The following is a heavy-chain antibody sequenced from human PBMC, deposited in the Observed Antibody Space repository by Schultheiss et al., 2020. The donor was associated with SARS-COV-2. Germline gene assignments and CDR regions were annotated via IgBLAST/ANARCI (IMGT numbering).Heavy chain of an antibody. Sequence: SETLSLTCTVYGGSFSGYYWSWIRQPPGKGLEWIGEINHSGSTNYNPSLKSRVTISVDTSKNQFSLKLSSVTAADTAVYYCARSRIADRPTPARDYYYYGMDVWGQGTTVTVSS. J-gene: IGHJ6*02. CDR1: GGSFSGYY. V-gene: IGHV4-34*01. CDR2: INHSGST. CDR3: ARSRIADRPTPARDYYYYGMDV. D-gene: IGHD6-6*01.